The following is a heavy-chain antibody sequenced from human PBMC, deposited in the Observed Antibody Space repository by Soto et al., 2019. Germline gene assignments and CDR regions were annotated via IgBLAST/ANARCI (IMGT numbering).Heavy chain of an antibody. CDR1: GGSISSYY. D-gene: IGHD1-26*01. V-gene: IGHV4-59*01. CDR3: ARAQWGFPHFDY. Sequence: PSETLSLTCTVSGGSISSYYWSWIRQPPGKGLEWIGYIYYSGSTNYNPSLKSRVTISVDTSKNQFSLKLSSVTAADTAVYYCARAQWGFPHFDYWGQGTLVTVSS. CDR2: IYYSGST. J-gene: IGHJ4*02.